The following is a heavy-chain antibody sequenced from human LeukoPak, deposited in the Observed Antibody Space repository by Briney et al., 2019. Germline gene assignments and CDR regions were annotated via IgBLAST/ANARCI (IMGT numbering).Heavy chain of an antibody. Sequence: GGSLRLSCAASGFTFSSHGMHWVRQAPGKGLEWVAVISYDGSNKYYADSVKGRFTISRDNSKNALYLQMNSLRAEDTAVYYCAREYDRGLFDYWGQGTLVTVSS. CDR1: GFTFSSHG. D-gene: IGHD3-9*01. J-gene: IGHJ4*02. V-gene: IGHV3-30*03. CDR2: ISYDGSNK. CDR3: AREYDRGLFDY.